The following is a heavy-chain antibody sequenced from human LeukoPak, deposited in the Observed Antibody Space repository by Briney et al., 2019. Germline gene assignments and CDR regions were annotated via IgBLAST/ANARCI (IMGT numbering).Heavy chain of an antibody. CDR1: GYTFTGYF. CDR3: ARGRHYYDSSDYYYEGDAFDI. V-gene: IGHV1-46*01. CDR2: INPIGGST. J-gene: IGHJ3*02. Sequence: ASVKVSCKASGYTFTGYFIHWVRQAPGQGLEWMAIINPIGGSTTYAQNFQGRVTMTRDMSTSTVHMELSSLRSGDTAVYYCARGRHYYDSSDYYYEGDAFDIWGQGTMVTVSS. D-gene: IGHD3-22*01.